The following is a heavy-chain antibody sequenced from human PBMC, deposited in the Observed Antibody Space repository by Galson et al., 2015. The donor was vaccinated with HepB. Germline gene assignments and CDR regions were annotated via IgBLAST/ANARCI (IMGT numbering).Heavy chain of an antibody. CDR2: IYYSGST. V-gene: IGHV4-39*01. Sequence: ETLSLTCSVSGGSISSSSYYWGWIRQPPGKGLEWIGSIYYSGSTYYNPSLKSRVTISVDTSKNQFSLKLSSVTAADTAVFYCARHNGYYYYYMDVWGKGTTVTVSS. D-gene: IGHD3-16*02. CDR1: GGSISSSSYY. CDR3: ARHNGYYYYYMDV. J-gene: IGHJ6*03.